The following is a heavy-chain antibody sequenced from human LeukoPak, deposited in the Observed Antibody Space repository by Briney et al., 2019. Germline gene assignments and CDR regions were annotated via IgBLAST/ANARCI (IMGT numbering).Heavy chain of an antibody. J-gene: IGHJ5*02. CDR1: GGSFSGYY. CDR2: MYYSGST. CDR3: ARRIAAAGTRWFDP. D-gene: IGHD6-13*01. V-gene: IGHV4-31*11. Sequence: SETLSLTCAVYGGSFSGYYWSWIRQHPGGGLQWIGYMYYSGSTYYNPSLKSRVTISVDTSKNQFSLKLSSATAADTAVYYCARRIAAAGTRWFDPWGQGTLVTVSS.